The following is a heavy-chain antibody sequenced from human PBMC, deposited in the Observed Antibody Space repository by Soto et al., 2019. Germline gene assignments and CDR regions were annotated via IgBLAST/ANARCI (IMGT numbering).Heavy chain of an antibody. J-gene: IGHJ4*02. CDR2: INGDGSST. Sequence: EVILVESGGGLVQPGGSLRLSCAASGFTFSKYWMHWVRQSPGKGLVWVSRINGDGSSTNYADSVKGRFTISRDNAKNTLYLQMTRLRAEETAVYYCAKDRGGCYDYWGQGPPVTVSS. CDR1: GFTFSKYW. V-gene: IGHV3-74*01. CDR3: AKDRGGCYDY. D-gene: IGHD1-26*01.